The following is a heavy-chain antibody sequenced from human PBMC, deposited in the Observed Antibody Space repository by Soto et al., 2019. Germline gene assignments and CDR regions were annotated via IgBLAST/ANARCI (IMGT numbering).Heavy chain of an antibody. V-gene: IGHV3-30*18. J-gene: IGHJ6*03. CDR2: ISYDGSNK. CDR3: AKDGYYDFWSGYPDYYYYYYMEV. Sequence: GGSLRLSCAASGFTFSSYGMHWVRQAPGKGLEWVAVISYDGSNKYYADSVKGRFTISRDNSKNTLYLQMNSLRAEDTAVYYCAKDGYYDFWSGYPDYYYYYYMEVWGKGTTVTVSS. D-gene: IGHD3-3*01. CDR1: GFTFSSYG.